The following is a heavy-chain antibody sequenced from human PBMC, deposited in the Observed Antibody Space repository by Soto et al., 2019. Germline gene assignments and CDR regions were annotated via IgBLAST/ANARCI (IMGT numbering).Heavy chain of an antibody. CDR2: IRTSGATR. D-gene: IGHD6-19*01. CDR3: ARSFGSVCDD. V-gene: IGHV3-48*02. CDR1: GFTFSTDS. Sequence: EVQLVESGGGLVQPGGSLRLSCVASGFTFSTDSMNWVRQAPGKGLEWVAHIRTSGATRYYADSVKGRFTISRDNAQTSLYLQMDSLRHEDTAVYYCARSFGSVCDDWGQGTLVTVSS. J-gene: IGHJ4*02.